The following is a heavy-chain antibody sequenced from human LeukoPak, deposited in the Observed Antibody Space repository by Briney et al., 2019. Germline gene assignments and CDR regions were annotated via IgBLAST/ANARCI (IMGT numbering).Heavy chain of an antibody. Sequence: ASVKVSCKASGGTFSSYAISWVRQAPGQGLEWMGGIIPIFGTANYAQKFQGRVTITADESTSTAYMELSSLRSEDTAVYYCARAGWIQLWSQPHYFDYWGQGTLVTVSS. V-gene: IGHV1-69*13. CDR2: IIPIFGTA. D-gene: IGHD5-18*01. J-gene: IGHJ4*02. CDR3: ARAGWIQLWSQPHYFDY. CDR1: GGTFSSYA.